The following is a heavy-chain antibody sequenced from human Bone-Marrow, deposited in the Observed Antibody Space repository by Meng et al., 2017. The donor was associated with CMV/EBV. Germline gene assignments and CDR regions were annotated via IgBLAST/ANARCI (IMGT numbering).Heavy chain of an antibody. Sequence: GGSLRLSCAASGFTFSSYAMSWVRQAPGKGLEWVSAISGSGGSTYYADSVKGRFTISRDNSKNTLYLQMNSLRAEDTAVYYCAKGRYYDSSGSLGSYYWGQGTLVTVSS. CDR1: GFTFSSYA. CDR3: AKGRYYDSSGSLGSYY. J-gene: IGHJ4*02. D-gene: IGHD3-22*01. V-gene: IGHV3-23*01. CDR2: ISGSGGST.